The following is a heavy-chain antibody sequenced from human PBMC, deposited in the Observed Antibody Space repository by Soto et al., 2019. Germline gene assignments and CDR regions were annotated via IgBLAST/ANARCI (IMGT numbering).Heavy chain of an antibody. CDR1: GYTFSRYD. Sequence: QVQLVQSGAEVKKPGASVRVSCKTSGYTFSRYDFSWVRQAPGQGLEWMGWIGSYNGNTNYAQKFKGRVTLTTVTSTSIVYLEMRILTSVVSAVFFFARDMSLDRLVAPVYWGQGILVTVSS. CDR2: IGSYNGNT. CDR3: ARDMSLDRLVAPVY. J-gene: IGHJ4*02. D-gene: IGHD6-19*01. V-gene: IGHV1-18*01.